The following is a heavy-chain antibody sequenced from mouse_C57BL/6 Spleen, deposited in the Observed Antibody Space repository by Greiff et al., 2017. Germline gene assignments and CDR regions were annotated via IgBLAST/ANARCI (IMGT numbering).Heavy chain of an antibody. D-gene: IGHD2-4*01. V-gene: IGHV1-64*01. CDR1: GYTFTSYW. Sequence: VQLQQPGAELVKPGASVKLSCKASGYTFTSYWMHWVKQRPGQGLEWIGMIHPNSGSTNYNEKFKSKATLTVDKSSSTAYMQLSSLTFEDSAVYYCAGAYDYDDAMDYWGQGTSVTVSS. CDR2: IHPNSGST. CDR3: AGAYDYDDAMDY. J-gene: IGHJ4*01.